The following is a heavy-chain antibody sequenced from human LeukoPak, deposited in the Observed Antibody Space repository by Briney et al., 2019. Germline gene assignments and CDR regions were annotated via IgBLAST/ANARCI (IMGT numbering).Heavy chain of an antibody. J-gene: IGHJ5*02. D-gene: IGHD6-13*01. V-gene: IGHV1-2*02. CDR3: AREGGPPAAGTVGNWFDP. CDR2: MNPKSGGT. CDR1: GYTFTGYY. Sequence: GASVKVSCKASGYTFTGYYIHWVRQAPGQGLEWMGWMNPKSGGTKYAQKFQGRVTMTRDTSITTAYMDLGRLTSDDAAVYYCAREGGPPAAGTVGNWFDPWGQGTLVTVSS.